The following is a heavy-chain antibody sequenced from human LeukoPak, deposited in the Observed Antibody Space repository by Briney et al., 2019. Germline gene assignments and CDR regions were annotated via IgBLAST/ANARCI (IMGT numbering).Heavy chain of an antibody. CDR3: ARDPLFDY. V-gene: IGHV3-21*01. CDR2: ISSSNSYI. CDR1: GFTFSSYS. Sequence: PGGSLRLSCAASGFTFSSYSMNWVRQAPGKGLEWVSSISSSNSYIYYADSVKGRFTISRDNAKNSLYLQMNSLRAEDTAVYYCARDPLFDYWGQGTLVTVSS. J-gene: IGHJ4*02.